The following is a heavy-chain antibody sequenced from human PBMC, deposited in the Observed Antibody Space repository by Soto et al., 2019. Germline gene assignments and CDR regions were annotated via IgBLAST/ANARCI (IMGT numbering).Heavy chain of an antibody. CDR3: ARADGGNSDAFDI. V-gene: IGHV1-69*08. D-gene: IGHD2-21*02. CDR1: GGTFSSYT. J-gene: IGHJ3*02. Sequence: QVQLVQSGAEVKKPGSSVKVSCKASGGTFSSYTIMWVRQAPGQGLEWMGRIIPILDRASNAQKFQGRVTITADKSTSTAYMELSSLRSEDTAVYYCARADGGNSDAFDIWGKGTMVTVSS. CDR2: IIPILDRA.